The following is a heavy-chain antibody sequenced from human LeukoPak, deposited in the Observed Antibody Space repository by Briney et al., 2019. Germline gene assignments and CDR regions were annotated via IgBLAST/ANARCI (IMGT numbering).Heavy chain of an antibody. V-gene: IGHV1-69*01. CDR1: GGTFSSYA. CDR3: ARGNGRITIFGEWLLVAFDI. CDR2: IIPIFGTA. J-gene: IGHJ3*02. D-gene: IGHD3-3*01. Sequence: SVKVSCKASGGTFSSYAISWVRQAPGQGLEWMGGIIPIFGTANYAQKFQGRVTITADESSSTAYMELSSLRSEDTAVYYCARGNGRITIFGEWLLVAFDIWGQGTMVTVSS.